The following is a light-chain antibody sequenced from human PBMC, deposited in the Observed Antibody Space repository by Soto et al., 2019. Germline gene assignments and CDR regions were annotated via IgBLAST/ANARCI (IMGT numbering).Light chain of an antibody. Sequence: QSVLTQPPSVSGAPGQRVTISCTGTRSNIGAGYDVHWYQQFPGTAPKLLIYGATNRPSGVPVRFSGSKSGTSASLAITGLQAEDEAEYYCQSFDSSLIASLFGGGTKLTVL. J-gene: IGLJ2*01. CDR3: QSFDSSLIASL. CDR1: RSNIGAGYD. V-gene: IGLV1-40*01. CDR2: GAT.